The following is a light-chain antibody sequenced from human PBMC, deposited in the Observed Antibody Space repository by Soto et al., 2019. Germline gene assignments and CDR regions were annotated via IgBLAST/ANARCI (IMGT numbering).Light chain of an antibody. V-gene: IGKV1-39*01. Sequence: IQMTQSPSSLSASVGDRVTITCRASQSISIYLNWYQQKPGKAPKLLIYAASSLQSGVPSRFSADGSGTGFTLTISSLQPEDFATYYCQQSSSTPPFTVGPGTKVDIK. J-gene: IGKJ3*01. CDR3: QQSSSTPPFT. CDR1: QSISIY. CDR2: AAS.